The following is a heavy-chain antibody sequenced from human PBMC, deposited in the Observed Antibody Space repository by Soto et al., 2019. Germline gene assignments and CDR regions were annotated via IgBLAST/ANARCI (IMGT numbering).Heavy chain of an antibody. CDR2: IQYNGYS. Sequence: QVQLQESGPGLVKPSGTLSLTCTVSGGSITNYYCSWFRQPPGKGLEWIGYIQYNGYSAYNLSLKRRVTMSMDTSKTQFSLMLESVTATDTAVYYCARHGFGSLHGLVDVWGQGTTVIVSS. J-gene: IGHJ6*02. V-gene: IGHV4-59*08. CDR3: ARHGFGSLHGLVDV. D-gene: IGHD3-10*01. CDR1: GGSITNYY.